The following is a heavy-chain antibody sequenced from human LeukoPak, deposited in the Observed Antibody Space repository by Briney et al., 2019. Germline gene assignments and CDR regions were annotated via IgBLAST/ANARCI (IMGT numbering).Heavy chain of an antibody. D-gene: IGHD6-6*01. CDR2: ISSSSSYI. CDR3: ARVDSSSSLGYNWFDP. CDR1: GFTFSSYS. J-gene: IGHJ5*02. V-gene: IGHV3-21*01. Sequence: GGSLRLSCAASGFTFSSYSMNWVRQAPGKGLEWVSSISSSSSYIYYADSVKGRFTISRDNAKNSLYLQMNSLRAEDTAVYYCARVDSSSSLGYNWFDPWGQGTLVTVSS.